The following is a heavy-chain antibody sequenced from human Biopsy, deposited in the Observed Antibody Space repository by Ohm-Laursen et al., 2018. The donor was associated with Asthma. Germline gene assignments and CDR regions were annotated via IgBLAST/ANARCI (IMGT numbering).Heavy chain of an antibody. CDR3: VRGSSSWHHGPFHYYYGLDV. D-gene: IGHD6-13*01. CDR2: IYYSGTT. V-gene: IGHV4-39*01. CDR1: GGYMRSGNYY. J-gene: IGHJ6*02. Sequence: GTLSLTCRLSSGSGGYMRSGNYYWGWIRQPPGKGLEWIGRIYYSGTTYYNPSLERRVTLSADTTKNQFSLKLTSVTAADTAVYYCVRGSSSWHHGPFHYYYGLDVWGQGATATVSS.